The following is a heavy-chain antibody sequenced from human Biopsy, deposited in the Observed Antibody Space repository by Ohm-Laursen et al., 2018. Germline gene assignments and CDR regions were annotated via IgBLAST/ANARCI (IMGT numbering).Heavy chain of an antibody. CDR3: ASAGYNPDWNFDL. V-gene: IGHV4-4*07. Sequence: GTLSLTCTVSGASITSYYWSWIRQPAGKGLEWIGHTYKGGNTNHNPSLKSRVTMSVNTSKRQFSLRLGSVTAADTAVYYCASAGYNPDWNFDLWGRGTRVTVSS. CDR1: GASITSYY. CDR2: TYKGGNT. J-gene: IGHJ2*01. D-gene: IGHD5-24*01.